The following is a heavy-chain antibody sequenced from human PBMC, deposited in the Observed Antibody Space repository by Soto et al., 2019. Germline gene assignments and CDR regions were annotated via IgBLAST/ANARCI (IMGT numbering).Heavy chain of an antibody. Sequence: SETLSLTCDVSGGSIANSGSFWGWIRQPPGKGLELIGSVYYSGGPYYNPSLKSRVTVSVDTSKNQIALTMNSMPAAATASYCCQRVVEDGTRHTDSDSWGQGILVTVSS. D-gene: IGHD3-22*01. J-gene: IGHJ4*02. CDR2: VYYSGGP. V-gene: IGHV4-39*01. CDR1: GGSIANSGSF. CDR3: QRVVEDGTRHTDSDS.